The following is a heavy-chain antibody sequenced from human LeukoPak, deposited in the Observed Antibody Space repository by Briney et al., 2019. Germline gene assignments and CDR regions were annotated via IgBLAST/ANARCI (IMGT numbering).Heavy chain of an antibody. CDR3: ARMVGATN. Sequence: PGGSLRLSCAASGFTFSSYAMHWVRQAPGKGLEYVSAISSNGGSAYYANSVKGRFTISRDNSKNTLYLQMGSLRAEDMAVYYCARMVGATNWGQGTLVTVSS. CDR2: ISSNGGSA. J-gene: IGHJ4*02. V-gene: IGHV3-64*01. D-gene: IGHD1-26*01. CDR1: GFTFSSYA.